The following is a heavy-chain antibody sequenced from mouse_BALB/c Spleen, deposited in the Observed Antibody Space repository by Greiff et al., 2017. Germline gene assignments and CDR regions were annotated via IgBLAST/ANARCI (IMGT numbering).Heavy chain of an antibody. Sequence: EVQRVESGGGLVQPGGSLKLSCAASGFTFSSYGMSWVRQTPDKRLELVATINSNGGSTYYPDSVKGRFTISRDNAKNTLYLQMSSLKSEDTAMYYCARDDDGSSSFDYWGQGTTRTVSS. D-gene: IGHD1-1*01. CDR2: INSNGGST. J-gene: IGHJ2*01. V-gene: IGHV5-6-3*01. CDR1: GFTFSSYG. CDR3: ARDDDGSSSFDY.